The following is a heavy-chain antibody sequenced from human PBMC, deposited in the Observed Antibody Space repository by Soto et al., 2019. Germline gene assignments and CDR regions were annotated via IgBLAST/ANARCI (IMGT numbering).Heavy chain of an antibody. CDR3: ARWGIAAGDY. Sequence: QVQLVESGGGVVQPGRSLRLSCAASGFTFGSYGMHWVRQAPGKGLEWVAVIWYDGRNKYYADSVKGRFTISRDNSKNTLYLQMNSLRAEDTAVYYCARWGIAAGDYWGQGTLFTVSS. CDR1: GFTFGSYG. D-gene: IGHD6-13*01. J-gene: IGHJ4*02. CDR2: IWYDGRNK. V-gene: IGHV3-33*01.